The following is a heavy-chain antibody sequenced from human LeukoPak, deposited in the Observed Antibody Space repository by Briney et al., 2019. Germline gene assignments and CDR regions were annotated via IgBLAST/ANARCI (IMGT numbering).Heavy chain of an antibody. D-gene: IGHD2-2*01. CDR2: INPNSGGT. CDR3: ARGGLVVPASGYYFDY. Sequence: ASVKVSCKAFGYTFTGYYMHWVRQAPGQGLEWMGWINPNSGGTNYAQKFQGRVTMTRDTSISTAYMELSRLRSDDTAVYYCARGGLVVPASGYYFDYWGQGTLVTVSS. J-gene: IGHJ4*02. V-gene: IGHV1-2*02. CDR1: GYTFTGYY.